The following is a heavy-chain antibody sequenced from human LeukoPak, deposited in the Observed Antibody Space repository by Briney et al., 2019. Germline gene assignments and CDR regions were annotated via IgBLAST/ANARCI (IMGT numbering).Heavy chain of an antibody. Sequence: SETLSLTCAVSGYSLGKNYYWGWIRQSPGKGLEWIGRIYGRATTSYNPSLMNRVTMSVDTSKNHFSLQLTSVTAADTSVYYCARYDSRGSASTKFDYWGPGIQVTVSS. CDR2: IYGRATT. CDR1: GYSLGKNYY. D-gene: IGHD3-3*01. J-gene: IGHJ4*02. CDR3: ARYDSRGSASTKFDY. V-gene: IGHV4-38-2*01.